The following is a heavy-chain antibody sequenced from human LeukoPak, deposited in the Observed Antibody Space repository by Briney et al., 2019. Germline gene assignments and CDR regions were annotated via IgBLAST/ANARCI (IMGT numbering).Heavy chain of an antibody. CDR1: GGTFSSYA. V-gene: IGHV1-69*13. J-gene: IGHJ6*02. Sequence: ASVKVSCKASGGTFSSYAISWVRQAPGQGLEWMGVIIPIFGKANYAQKFQGRVTITADESTSTAYMELSSLRSDDTAVYYCARDPNTSYFDWLIHHYYYGMDVWGQGTTVTVSS. CDR3: ARDPNTSYFDWLIHHYYYGMDV. D-gene: IGHD3-9*01. CDR2: IIPIFGKA.